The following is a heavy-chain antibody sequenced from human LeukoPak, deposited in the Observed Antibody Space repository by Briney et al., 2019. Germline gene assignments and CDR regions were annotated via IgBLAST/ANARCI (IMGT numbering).Heavy chain of an antibody. CDR3: ARDRITMVRGVHYYYYCMDV. V-gene: IGHV4-59*12. CDR2: IYYSGST. J-gene: IGHJ6*03. D-gene: IGHD3-10*01. CDR1: GGSISSYY. Sequence: SETLSLTCTVSGGSISSYYWSWIRLPPGKGLEWIGYIYYSGSTNYNPSLRSRVTISVDTSKNQFSLKLSSVTAADTAVYYCARDRITMVRGVHYYYYCMDVWGKGTTVTISS.